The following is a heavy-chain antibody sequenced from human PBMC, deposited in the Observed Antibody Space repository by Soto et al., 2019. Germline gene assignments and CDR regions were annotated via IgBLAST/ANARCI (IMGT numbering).Heavy chain of an antibody. CDR2: IRTKVNSYAT. V-gene: IGHV3-73*01. CDR1: GFTFSGSA. J-gene: IGHJ4*02. D-gene: IGHD3-10*01. Sequence: EVQLVESGGGLVQPGGSLKLSCAASGFTFSGSAMHWVRQASGKGLEWVGRIRTKVNSYATTYGASVKGRFTISRDDSKNTTYLQMNSLKTEDTAVYYSTTEPGHYWGQGTLVTVSS. CDR3: TTEPGHY.